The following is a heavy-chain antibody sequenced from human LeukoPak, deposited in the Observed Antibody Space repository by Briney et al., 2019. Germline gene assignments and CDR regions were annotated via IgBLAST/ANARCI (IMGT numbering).Heavy chain of an antibody. V-gene: IGHV3-21*01. CDR2: ISSSSSYI. CDR1: RFTFSAYW. Sequence: MSGGPLRLSCAVSRFTFSAYWMSWVRQAPGKGLEWVSSISSSSSYIYYADSVKGRFTISRDNAKNSLYLQMNSLRAEDTAVYYCARDPTDYVSQNYYFDYWGQGTLVTVSS. J-gene: IGHJ4*02. CDR3: ARDPTDYVSQNYYFDY. D-gene: IGHD4-17*01.